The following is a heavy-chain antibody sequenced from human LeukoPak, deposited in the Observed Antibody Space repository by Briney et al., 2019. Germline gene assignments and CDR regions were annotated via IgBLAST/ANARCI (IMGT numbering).Heavy chain of an antibody. CDR2: IYYRGST. J-gene: IGHJ6*02. D-gene: IGHD3-3*01. CDR3: ARQNYDEVNYYYYGLDV. V-gene: IGHV4-59*08. CDR1: GGSFSGYY. Sequence: PSETLSLTCAVYGGSFSGYYWSWIRQPPGKGLEWIGYIYYRGSTDYNPSLKSRVTISVDTSKNQFSLKLSSVTAADTAVYYCARQNYDEVNYYYYGLDVWGQGTTVTVSS.